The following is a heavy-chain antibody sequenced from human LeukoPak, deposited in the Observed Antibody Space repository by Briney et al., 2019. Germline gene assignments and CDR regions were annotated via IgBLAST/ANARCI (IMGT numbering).Heavy chain of an antibody. CDR1: GYTFNGYY. CDR2: INPHSGCT. CDR3: ARDVGEYCSRTDCYTCHY. D-gene: IGHD2-2*02. Sequence: ASVKVSCKDSGYTFNGYYMHWVRQAPGQGLEWMGWINPHSGCTKYAQQFQGGVTMNRDTSIITASMQLSSLRSDDTAVYYFARDVGEYCSRTDCYTCHYWGQGTLVAVSS. J-gene: IGHJ4*02. V-gene: IGHV1-2*02.